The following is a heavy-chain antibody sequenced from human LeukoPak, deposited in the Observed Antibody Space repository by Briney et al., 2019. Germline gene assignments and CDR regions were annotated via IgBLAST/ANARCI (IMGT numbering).Heavy chain of an antibody. Sequence: PGGSLRLSCAASGFTFSSYAMSWVRQAPGKGLEWVSAISGSGGSTYYADSVKGRFTVSRDNSKNTLYLQMNSLRAEDTAVYYSAKDPYSGSYRDWFDPWGQGTLVTVSS. CDR2: ISGSGGST. CDR3: AKDPYSGSYRDWFDP. CDR1: GFTFSSYA. J-gene: IGHJ5*02. D-gene: IGHD1-26*01. V-gene: IGHV3-23*01.